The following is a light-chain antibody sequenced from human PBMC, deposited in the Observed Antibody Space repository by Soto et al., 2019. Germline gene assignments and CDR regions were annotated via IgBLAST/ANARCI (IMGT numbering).Light chain of an antibody. V-gene: IGLV2-11*01. CDR2: DVS. CDR3: CSYAGSYNYV. Sequence: QSVQSHPLSVSWSPGHLVTISCTGTSSDVGGYNYVSWYQQHPGKAPKLMIYDVSKRPSGVPDRFSGSKSGNTASLTISGLQAEDEADYYCCSYAGSYNYVFGTGTKVTVL. CDR1: SSDVGGYNY. J-gene: IGLJ1*01.